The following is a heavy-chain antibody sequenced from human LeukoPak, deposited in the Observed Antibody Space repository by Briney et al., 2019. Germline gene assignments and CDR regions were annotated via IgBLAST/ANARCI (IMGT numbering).Heavy chain of an antibody. Sequence: QTGGSLRLSCVGSGFTFSSYWMTWVRQAPGKGLEWVANIKDDGSEKYSVDSAKGRFTISRDNAKNLLYLQMSSLRAEDTAVYYCARARIDYWGQGTLVTVSS. CDR2: IKDDGSEK. CDR3: ARARIDY. D-gene: IGHD1-14*01. V-gene: IGHV3-7*04. CDR1: GFTFSSYW. J-gene: IGHJ4*02.